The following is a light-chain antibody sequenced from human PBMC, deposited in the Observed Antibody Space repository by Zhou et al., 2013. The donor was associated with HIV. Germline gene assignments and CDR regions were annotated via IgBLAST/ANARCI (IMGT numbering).Light chain of an antibody. CDR1: QGISYY. Sequence: DIQMTQSPSSLSASVGDRVTITCRASQGISYYLAWYQQKPGKVPKLLIYSASILASGVPSWFSGSGSGTDFALTIGSLQPEDFATYYCQQTYSVHVTFGGGPR. CDR3: QQTYSVHVT. V-gene: IGKV1-27*01. CDR2: SAS. J-gene: IGKJ4*01.